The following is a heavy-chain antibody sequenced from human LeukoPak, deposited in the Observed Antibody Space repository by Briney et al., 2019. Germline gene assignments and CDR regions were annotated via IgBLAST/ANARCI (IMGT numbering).Heavy chain of an antibody. Sequence: GGSLRLSCAASGFTFSSYAMHWVRQAPGKGLEWVAVISYDGSNKYYADSVKGRFTISRDNAKNSLYLQMNSLRAEDTAVYYCATKTYYDILTGYYTTRDFDYWGQGTLVTVSS. CDR1: GFTFSSYA. V-gene: IGHV3-30*04. CDR2: ISYDGSNK. J-gene: IGHJ4*02. D-gene: IGHD3-9*01. CDR3: ATKTYYDILTGYYTTRDFDY.